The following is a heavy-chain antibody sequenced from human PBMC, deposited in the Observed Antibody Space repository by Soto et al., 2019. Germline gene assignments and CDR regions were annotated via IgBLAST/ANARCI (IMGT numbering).Heavy chain of an antibody. J-gene: IGHJ5*02. CDR2: INHSGST. CDR1: GGSFSGYY. D-gene: IGHD3-3*01. V-gene: IGHV4-34*01. CDR3: ARARKKYYDFWSGYNWFDP. Sequence: PETLSLTCAVYGGSFSGYYWSWIRQPPGKGLEWIGEINHSGSTNYNPSLKSRVTISVDTSKNQFSLKLSAVTAADTAVYYCARARKKYYDFWSGYNWFDPWGQGTLVTVSS.